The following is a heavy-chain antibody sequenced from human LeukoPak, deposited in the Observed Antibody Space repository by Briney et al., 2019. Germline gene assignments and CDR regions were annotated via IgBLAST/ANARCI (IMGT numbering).Heavy chain of an antibody. CDR3: AKAPTMVRGEGY. CDR1: GFTFSSYA. CDR2: ISGSGGST. V-gene: IGHV3-23*01. D-gene: IGHD3-10*01. J-gene: IGHJ4*02. Sequence: GGSLRLSCAASGFTFSSYAMSWVRQAPGKGLGWVSAISGSGGSTYYADSVKGRFTISRDNSKNTLYLQMNSLRAEDTAVYYCAKAPTMVRGEGYWGEGTLVTVSS.